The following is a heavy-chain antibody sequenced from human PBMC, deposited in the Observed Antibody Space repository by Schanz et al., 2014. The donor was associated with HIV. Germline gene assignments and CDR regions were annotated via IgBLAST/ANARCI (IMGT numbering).Heavy chain of an antibody. V-gene: IGHV3-74*02. CDR1: GFTFSNYW. J-gene: IGHJ6*02. Sequence: EVQLVESGGGLVQPGGSLRLSCTASGFTFSNYWMHWVRQVPGKGLVWVSRINSDGRSANYADSVKGRFTISRDNAKNTLILQMNRLRAEDTAVYYCASGVRGHYYYYAMDVWGQGTTVTVSS. CDR3: ASGVRGHYYYYAMDV. D-gene: IGHD3-16*01. CDR2: INSDGRSA.